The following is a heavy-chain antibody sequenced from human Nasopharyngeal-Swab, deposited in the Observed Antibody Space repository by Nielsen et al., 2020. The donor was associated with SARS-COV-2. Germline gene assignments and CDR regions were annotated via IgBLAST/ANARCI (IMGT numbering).Heavy chain of an antibody. V-gene: IGHV1-8*01. J-gene: IGHJ6*02. CDR3: ARSARYYDYVWGSYRQSGMDV. Sequence: VKVSCKVSGYTLTELSMHWVRQAPGQGLEWMGWMNPNSGNTGYAQKFQGRVTMTRNTSISTAYMELSSLRSEDTAVYYCARSARYYDYVWGSYRQSGMDVWGQGTTVAVSS. CDR1: GYTLTELS. D-gene: IGHD3-16*02. CDR2: MNPNSGNT.